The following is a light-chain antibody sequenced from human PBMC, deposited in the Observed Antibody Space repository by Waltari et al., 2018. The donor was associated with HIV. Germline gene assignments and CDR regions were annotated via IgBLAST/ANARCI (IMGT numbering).Light chain of an antibody. V-gene: IGLV2-23*02. CDR1: SSNVGGDDL. J-gene: IGLJ1*01. CDR2: EVT. Sequence: QSALTQPASVSGSPGQSIPISCTGTSSNVGGDDLFSWYQQHPGEAPKLIIYEVTKRPSGVSNRFSGSKSGNTASLTISGLQAEDEADYYCCSCPRSGIRYVFGTGTKVTVL. CDR3: CSCPRSGIRYV.